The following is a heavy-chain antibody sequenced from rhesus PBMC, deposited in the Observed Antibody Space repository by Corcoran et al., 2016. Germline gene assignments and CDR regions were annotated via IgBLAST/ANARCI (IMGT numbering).Heavy chain of an antibody. CDR3: ARHTVTYFDY. Sequence: QVQLQESGPGLVKPSETLSLTCAVSGGSISSSSWSWIRQAPGKGLEWIGRIDSSGSTYYNPARKRRVTLAVDTSKNQFSLKLSSVTAADTAVYYCARHTVTYFDYWGQGVLVTVSS. CDR2: IDSSGST. V-gene: IGHV4S11*01. J-gene: IGHJ4*01. CDR1: GGSISSSS. D-gene: IGHD4-23*01.